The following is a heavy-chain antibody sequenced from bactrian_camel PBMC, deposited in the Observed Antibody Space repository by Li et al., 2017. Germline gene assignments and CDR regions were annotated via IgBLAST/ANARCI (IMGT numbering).Heavy chain of an antibody. CDR2: INRGGSDT. V-gene: IGHV3S6*01. CDR1: GFTYSNYY. D-gene: IGHD4*01. J-gene: IGHJ4*01. CDR3: STAAGHTSLLRGSYSA. Sequence: QLVESGGGSAQAGGSLRLSCVASGFTYSNYYMTWVRQAPGKGLEWVSTINRGGSDTYYTDSVKGRFTISRDNSSRTVYLEMNSLKPEDTAMYYCSTAAGHTSLLRGSYSARGQGTQVTVS.